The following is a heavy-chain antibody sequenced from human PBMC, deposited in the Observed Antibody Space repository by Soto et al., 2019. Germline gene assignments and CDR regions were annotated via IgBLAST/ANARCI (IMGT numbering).Heavy chain of an antibody. Sequence: SETLSLTCTVSGGSMYGYYWNWIRQPPGKGPEWLGYIYFSGSTNYNPSLKSRVTISIDTSNTQFSLRLSSVSAADTAVYSCARDEAVPGNPLGSWGQGRVVTVSS. CDR1: GGSMYGYY. D-gene: IGHD6-19*01. V-gene: IGHV4-59*01. J-gene: IGHJ4*02. CDR3: ARDEAVPGNPLGS. CDR2: IYFSGST.